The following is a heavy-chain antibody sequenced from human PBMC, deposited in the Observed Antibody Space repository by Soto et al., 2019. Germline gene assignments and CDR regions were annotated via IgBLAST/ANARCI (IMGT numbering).Heavy chain of an antibody. Sequence: VQLVESGGGLIQPGGSLRISCAASGFNVSDHYISWVRQAPGKGLEWLGSIHSGGSTDYEDYVNDRFTIASDDSRNSLYLQMNCLRGEDSAGYYCAGGGNLAFQVWGQGTMFT. CDR2: IHSGGST. V-gene: IGHV3-53*01. CDR1: GFNVSDHY. J-gene: IGHJ3*01. D-gene: IGHD4-4*01. CDR3: AGGGNLAFQV.